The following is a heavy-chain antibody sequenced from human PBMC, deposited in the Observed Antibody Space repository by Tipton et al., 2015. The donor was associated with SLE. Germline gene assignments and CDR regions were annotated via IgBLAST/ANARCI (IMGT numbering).Heavy chain of an antibody. CDR1: GGSFSGYY. Sequence: TLSLTCAVYGGSFSGYYWTWIRQPPGKGLEWIGEINHGGSTNYNPSLKSRVTISEDTSKNQFSLKLTSVTAADTAIYYCVRGHPHIVVLIGGGWFDPWGQGTLVTVSP. CDR3: VRGHPHIVVLIGGGWFDP. D-gene: IGHD2-21*01. J-gene: IGHJ5*02. CDR2: INHGGST. V-gene: IGHV4-34*01.